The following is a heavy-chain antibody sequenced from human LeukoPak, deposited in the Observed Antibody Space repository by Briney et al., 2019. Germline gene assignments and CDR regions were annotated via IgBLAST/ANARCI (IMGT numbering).Heavy chain of an antibody. CDR2: TSSSSTYI. Sequence: GGSLRLSCAASGFTFSSYSMNWVRQAPGKGLEWVSSTSSSSTYIYYADPVKGRFTISRDNAKNSLYLQMNSLRAEDTAVYYCSRDWSDYYGMAVWGKGTTVTVSS. CDR1: GFTFSSYS. J-gene: IGHJ6*04. CDR3: SRDWSDYYGMAV. V-gene: IGHV3-21*01.